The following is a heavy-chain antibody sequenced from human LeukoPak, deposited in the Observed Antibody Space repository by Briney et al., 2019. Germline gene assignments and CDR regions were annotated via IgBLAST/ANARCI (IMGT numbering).Heavy chain of an antibody. J-gene: IGHJ4*02. V-gene: IGHV4-59*11. CDR2: IYYSGST. Sequence: SETLSLTCTVSGGSISSHYWSWIRQPPGKGLEWIGYIYYSGSTNYNPSLKSRVTISVDTSKNQFSLKLSSVTAADTAMYYCVRDTGQWLCDYWGQGILVTVST. CDR3: VRDTGQWLCDY. D-gene: IGHD6-19*01. CDR1: GGSISSHY.